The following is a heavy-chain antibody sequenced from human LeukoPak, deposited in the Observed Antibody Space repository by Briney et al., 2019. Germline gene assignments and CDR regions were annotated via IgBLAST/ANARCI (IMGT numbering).Heavy chain of an antibody. CDR2: IYYSGST. V-gene: IGHV4-59*01. CDR3: ARDKRYCSGGSCYSILDV. J-gene: IGHJ6*04. Sequence: SETLSLTCTVSGGSISSYYWSWIRQPPGKGLEWIGYIYYSGSTNYNPSLKSRVTISVDTSKNQFSLKLSSVTAADTAVYYCARDKRYCSGGSCYSILDVWGKGTTVTVSS. CDR1: GGSISSYY. D-gene: IGHD2-15*01.